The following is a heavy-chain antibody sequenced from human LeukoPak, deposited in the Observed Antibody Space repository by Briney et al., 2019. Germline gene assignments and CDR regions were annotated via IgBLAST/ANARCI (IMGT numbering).Heavy chain of an antibody. D-gene: IGHD4-17*01. CDR1: GGSFSGYF. V-gene: IGHV4-34*01. CDR2: INHSGST. Sequence: SETLSLTCGVYGGSFSGYFWSWIRQPPGKGLEWIGEINHSGSTNYNPSLKSRVTISVDTSKNQFSLKLSSVTAADTAVYYCARGSTVAPNWFDPWGQGTLVTVSS. J-gene: IGHJ5*02. CDR3: ARGSTVAPNWFDP.